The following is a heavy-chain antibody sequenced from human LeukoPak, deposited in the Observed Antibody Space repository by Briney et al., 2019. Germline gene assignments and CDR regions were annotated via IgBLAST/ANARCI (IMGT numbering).Heavy chain of an antibody. Sequence: GGSLRLSCAAPEFTLEDYTMLWVRQTPAKGLEWVSLINWDSSERPYADNVQGRFSISRDNSKNSLFLEMNNLRPEASAFYYCSKANEPWTLLNSIDYWGQGALVTVSS. V-gene: IGHV3-43*01. J-gene: IGHJ4*01. CDR2: INWDSSER. CDR1: EFTLEDYT. CDR3: SKANEPWTLLNSIDY. D-gene: IGHD2-15*01.